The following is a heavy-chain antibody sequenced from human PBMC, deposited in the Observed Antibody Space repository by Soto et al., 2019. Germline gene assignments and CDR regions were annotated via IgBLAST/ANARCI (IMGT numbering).Heavy chain of an antibody. D-gene: IGHD3-3*01. Sequence: SVKVSCKASVGTFSSYAISWVRQAPGQGLEWMGGVIPIFGTANYAQKFQGRVTITADKSTSTAYMELSSLRSEETAVYYCARDEAHYDFRSGYYPGGGYYYGMDVWGQGTTVTVSS. J-gene: IGHJ6*02. CDR3: ARDEAHYDFRSGYYPGGGYYYGMDV. CDR2: VIPIFGTA. V-gene: IGHV1-69*06. CDR1: VGTFSSYA.